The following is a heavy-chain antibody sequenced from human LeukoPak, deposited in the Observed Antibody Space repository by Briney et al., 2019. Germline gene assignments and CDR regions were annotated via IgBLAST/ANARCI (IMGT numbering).Heavy chain of an antibody. J-gene: IGHJ4*02. CDR3: ARSPVSSPTGHYFDY. CDR2: IYYSGST. V-gene: IGHV4-59*11. Sequence: SETLSLTCTVSGGSISSHYWSWIRQPPGKGLEWIGYIYYSGSTNYNPSLKSRVTISVDTSKNQFSLKLTSVTAADTAVYYCARSPVSSPTGHYFDYWGQGTLVTVSS. CDR1: GGSISSHY. D-gene: IGHD2-2*01.